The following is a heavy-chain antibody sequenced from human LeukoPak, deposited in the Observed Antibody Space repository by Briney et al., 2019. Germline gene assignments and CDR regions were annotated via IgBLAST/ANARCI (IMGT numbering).Heavy chain of an antibody. J-gene: IGHJ3*02. CDR1: GDSIGTYF. Sequence: SETLSLTCTVSGDSIGTYFWNWIRQSAGEGLEWIGHVYDGGRTNYNPSLKGRVTISVDTSRNLFSLRLSSVTAADTAIYYCPRDFVETGVVGFDMSGQGTMVTVSS. CDR3: PRDFVETGVVGFDM. V-gene: IGHV4-4*07. D-gene: IGHD2-8*02. CDR2: VYDGGRT.